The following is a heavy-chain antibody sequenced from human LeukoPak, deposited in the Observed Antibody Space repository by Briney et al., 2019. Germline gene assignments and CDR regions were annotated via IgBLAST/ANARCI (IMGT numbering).Heavy chain of an antibody. Sequence: GGSLRLSCAASGFTFSNSGMHWVRQAPGKGLEWVAFIRYDGNENFYGGPVKGRFTISRDNSKNTLYLQMNSLRAEDSAVYYCARDQWWQLIAVAITSYFDCWGQGTLVTVSS. J-gene: IGHJ4*02. CDR2: IRYDGNEN. D-gene: IGHD6-19*01. V-gene: IGHV3-30*02. CDR1: GFTFSNSG. CDR3: ARDQWWQLIAVAITSYFDC.